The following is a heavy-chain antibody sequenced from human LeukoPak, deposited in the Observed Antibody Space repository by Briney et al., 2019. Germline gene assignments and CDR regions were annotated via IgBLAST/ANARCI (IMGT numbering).Heavy chain of an antibody. D-gene: IGHD3-3*01. CDR2: IYHSGST. V-gene: IGHV4-30-2*01. J-gene: IGHJ5*02. Sequence: NPSETLSLTCAVSGGSISSGGYSWSWIRQPPGKGLEWIGYIYHSGSTYYNPSLKSRVTISVDRSKNQFSLKLSSVTAADTAVYYCARASVARDFWSGYYSGDWFDPWGQGTLVTVSS. CDR1: GGSISSGGYS. CDR3: ARASVARDFWSGYYSGDWFDP.